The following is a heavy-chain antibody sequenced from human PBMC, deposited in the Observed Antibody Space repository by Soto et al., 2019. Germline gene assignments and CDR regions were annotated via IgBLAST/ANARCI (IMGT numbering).Heavy chain of an antibody. Sequence: GGSLRLSCAASGFTFGGYGMHWVRQAPGKGLEWVAVIWYDGSNKYYADSVKGRFTISRDNSKNTLYLQMNSLRAEDTAVYYCARDHAEIPKIMDVWGQGTTVTVSS. CDR3: ARDHAEIPKIMDV. CDR2: IWYDGSNK. CDR1: GFTFGGYG. J-gene: IGHJ6*02. D-gene: IGHD2-2*02. V-gene: IGHV3-33*01.